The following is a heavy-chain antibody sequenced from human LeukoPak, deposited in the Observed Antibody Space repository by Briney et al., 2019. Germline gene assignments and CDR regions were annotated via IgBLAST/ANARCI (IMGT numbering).Heavy chain of an antibody. D-gene: IGHD6-13*01. CDR3: ARGESSNWSFDY. CDR2: IYYSGSS. J-gene: IGHJ4*02. V-gene: IGHV4-61*01. Sequence: SETLSLTCTVSGGSVSSGIYSWSWIRQPPGKGLEGIGYIYYSGSSNYNPSLMSRVAISVDTSKNQFSLKLGSVTAADAAVYYCARGESSNWSFDYWGQGTLVTVSS. CDR1: GGSVSSGIYS.